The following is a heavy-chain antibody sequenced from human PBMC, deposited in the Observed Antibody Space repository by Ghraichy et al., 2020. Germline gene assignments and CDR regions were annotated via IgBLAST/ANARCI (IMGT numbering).Heavy chain of an antibody. Sequence: GGSLRLSCVASRFIFSRYSLNWVRQAPGKGLEWVAFISSSGSAINYAASVKDRFIVSRDNVKNSLYLQMGSLRDEDTAVYYCARGNDREWELLQMGPIDNWGQGALVTVSS. D-gene: IGHD1-26*01. CDR3: ARGNDREWELLQMGPIDN. CDR1: RFIFSRYS. V-gene: IGHV3-48*02. J-gene: IGHJ4*02. CDR2: ISSSGSAI.